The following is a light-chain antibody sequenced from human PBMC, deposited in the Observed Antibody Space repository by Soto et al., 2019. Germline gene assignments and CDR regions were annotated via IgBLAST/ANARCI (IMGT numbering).Light chain of an antibody. CDR1: SGHSSYA. Sequence: QSVLTQSPSASASLGAPVKLTSTLSSGHSSYAIAWHQQQPEKGPRYLMKLDSDGSHTKGDAIPDRFSGSSSGAERYLTISSLQSEDEADYYCQTWGTGIHVVFGGGTKLTVL. CDR3: QTWGTGIHVV. CDR2: LDSDGSH. V-gene: IGLV4-69*01. J-gene: IGLJ2*01.